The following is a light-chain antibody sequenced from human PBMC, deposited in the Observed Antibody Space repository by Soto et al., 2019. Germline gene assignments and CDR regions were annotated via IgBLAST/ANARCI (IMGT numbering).Light chain of an antibody. J-gene: IGKJ5*01. V-gene: IGKV3-20*01. Sequence: EIVLTQSPGTLSLSPGDRVTVSCRASQSISSNYLAWYQHKPGQAPRLLIYGASSRATGIPDRFSGSGSGTDFTLTVSRLEPEDFALYYCQQYGTLITFGQGTRLEIK. CDR2: GAS. CDR1: QSISSNY. CDR3: QQYGTLIT.